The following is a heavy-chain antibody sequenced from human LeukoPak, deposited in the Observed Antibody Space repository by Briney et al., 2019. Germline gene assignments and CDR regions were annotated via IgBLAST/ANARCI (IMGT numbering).Heavy chain of an antibody. J-gene: IGHJ4*02. CDR1: GFTFSSYS. CDR2: MYSGGNT. D-gene: IGHD3-10*01. Sequence: GGSLRLSCAASGFTFSSYSMNWVRQAPGKGLEWLSVMYSGGNTYYAASVEGRFTISRDNSKNTVYLQMNSLRAEDTAVYFCARGGPGVFAYWGQGPWSPSPQ. V-gene: IGHV3-53*01. CDR3: ARGGPGVFAY.